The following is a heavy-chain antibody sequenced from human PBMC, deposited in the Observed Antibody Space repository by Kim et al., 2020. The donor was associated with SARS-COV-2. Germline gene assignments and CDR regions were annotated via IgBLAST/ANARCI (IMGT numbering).Heavy chain of an antibody. D-gene: IGHD3-22*01. CDR1: GSTFSSYA. J-gene: IGHJ3*02. Sequence: SVKVSCKASGSTFSSYAISWVRQAPGQGLEWMGGIIPIFGTANYVQKLQGRVTITADESTSTAYMELSSLRSEDTAVYYCASSAITMIVPAFDIWGRGTMVTVSS. V-gene: IGHV1-69*13. CDR2: IIPIFGTA. CDR3: ASSAITMIVPAFDI.